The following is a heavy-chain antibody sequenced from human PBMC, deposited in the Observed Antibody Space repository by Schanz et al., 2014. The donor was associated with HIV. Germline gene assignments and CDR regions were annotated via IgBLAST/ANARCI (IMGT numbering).Heavy chain of an antibody. CDR3: AKYDCSGSSCSGGWFDP. CDR1: GGTFSIYA. Sequence: QVQLVQSGAEVKKPGASVKVSCKASGGTFSIYAISWVRQAPGQGLEWMGGIIPLFGTSNYAQKFQDRVTITADKSTSTVYMELSSLRSEDTAVYYCAKYDCSGSSCSGGWFDPWGQGTLVTVSS. D-gene: IGHD3-22*01. V-gene: IGHV1-69*06. CDR2: IIPLFGTS. J-gene: IGHJ5*02.